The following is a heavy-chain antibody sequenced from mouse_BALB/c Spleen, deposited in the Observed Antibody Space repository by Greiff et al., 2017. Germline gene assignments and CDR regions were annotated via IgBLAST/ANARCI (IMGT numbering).Heavy chain of an antibody. V-gene: IGHV1S22*01. CDR3: TREGYRYDPYFDV. Sequence: LQQPGSELVRPGASVKLSCKASGYTFTSYWMHWVKQRHGQGLEWIGNIYPGSGSTNYDEKFKSKVTLTVDTSSSTAYMHLSSLTSEDSAVYYCTREGYRYDPYFDVWGAGTTVTVSS. CDR1: GYTFTSYW. J-gene: IGHJ1*01. CDR2: IYPGSGST. D-gene: IGHD2-14*01.